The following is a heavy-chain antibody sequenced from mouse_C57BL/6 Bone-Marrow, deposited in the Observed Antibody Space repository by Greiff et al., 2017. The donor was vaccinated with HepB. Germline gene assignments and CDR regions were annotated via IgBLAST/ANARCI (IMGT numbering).Heavy chain of an antibody. J-gene: IGHJ3*01. V-gene: IGHV5-6*01. Sequence: EVQRVESGGDLVKPGGSLKLSCAASGFTFSSYGMSWVRQTPDKRLEWVATISSGGSYTYYPDSVKGRFTISRDNAKNTLYLQMSSLKSEDTAMYYCARQSTTVVAPFAYWGQGTLVTVSA. D-gene: IGHD1-1*01. CDR3: ARQSTTVVAPFAY. CDR1: GFTFSSYG. CDR2: ISSGGSYT.